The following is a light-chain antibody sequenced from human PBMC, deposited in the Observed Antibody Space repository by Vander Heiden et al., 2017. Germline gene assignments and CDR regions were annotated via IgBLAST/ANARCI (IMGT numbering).Light chain of an antibody. Sequence: QSALTQPPSASGSPGQSVTISCTGTSSDVGGYNYVSWYQQHPGKAPKLMIYDVTKRPSGVPDRFSGSKSGNTASPTVSGLQAEDEADYYCSSYVGTNNPHVVFGGGTKLTVL. V-gene: IGLV2-8*01. CDR1: SSDVGGYNY. CDR2: DVT. CDR3: SSYVGTNNPHVV. J-gene: IGLJ2*01.